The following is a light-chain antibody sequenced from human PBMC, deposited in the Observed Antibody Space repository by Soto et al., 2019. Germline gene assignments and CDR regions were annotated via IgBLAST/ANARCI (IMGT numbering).Light chain of an antibody. V-gene: IGLV3-21*04. CDR3: QVWDSSSDHPEV. CDR2: YDS. Sequence: SYELTQPPSVSVAPGKTARITCGGTNIGSKSVHWYQQKPGQAPVLVIYYDSDRPSGIPERFPGSNSGNTATLTISRVEAGDEADYYCQVWDSSSDHPEVFGGGTKLTVL. CDR1: NIGSKS. J-gene: IGLJ2*01.